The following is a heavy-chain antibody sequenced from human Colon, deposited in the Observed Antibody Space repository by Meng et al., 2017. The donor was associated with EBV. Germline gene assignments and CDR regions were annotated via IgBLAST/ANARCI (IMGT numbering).Heavy chain of an antibody. CDR3: VRYSYGFDY. D-gene: IGHD5-18*01. J-gene: IGHJ4*02. Sequence: QVQLQQWGAGLLKPSQXLSLTCGFSGGSISSSGYYWSWIRQPPGKGLEWIGYSYYSGSTYYNPSLKSRVTISVDTSNNQFSLKLKSVTAADTAVYYCVRYSYGFDYWGQGTLVTVSS. V-gene: IGHV4-30-4*01. CDR2: SYYSGST. CDR1: GGSISSSGYY.